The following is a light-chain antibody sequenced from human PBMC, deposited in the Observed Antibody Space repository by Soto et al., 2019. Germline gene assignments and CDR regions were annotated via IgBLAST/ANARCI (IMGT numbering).Light chain of an antibody. CDR2: DAS. CDR3: QHYGTSAL. CDR1: QSVNNSY. J-gene: IGKJ3*01. V-gene: IGKV3-20*01. Sequence: EIVLTQSPGTLSLSPGEKATLSCGASQSVNNSYLAWYQQKPGQAPRLLIYDASRATGIPDRFSGSGSGTDFTLTITRLEPEDFAVYYCQHYGTSALFGPGTKVDI.